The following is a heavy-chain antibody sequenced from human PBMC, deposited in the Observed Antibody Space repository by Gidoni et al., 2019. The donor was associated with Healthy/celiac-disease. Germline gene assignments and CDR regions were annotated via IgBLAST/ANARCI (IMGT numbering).Heavy chain of an antibody. CDR3: TRGDIQLWLPYFDY. V-gene: IGHV3-49*03. CDR1: GFTFGEYA. J-gene: IGHJ4*02. CDR2: IRSKSYGGKT. Sequence: EVQLVESGGGLVQPGRSLRLSCTAAGFTFGEYAMSWLRQAPGKGLVWVCCIRSKSYGGKTEYAASVKGRFTISRDDSKSIAYLQMNSLKTEDTAVYYGTRGDIQLWLPYFDYWGQGTLVTVSS. D-gene: IGHD5-18*01.